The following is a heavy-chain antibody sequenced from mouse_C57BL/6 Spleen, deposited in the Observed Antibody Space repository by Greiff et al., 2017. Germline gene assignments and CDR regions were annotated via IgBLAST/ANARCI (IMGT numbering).Heavy chain of an antibody. Sequence: VQLQQSGAELVKPGASVKISCKASGYAFSSYWMNWVKQRPGKGLEWIGQIYPGDGDTNYNGKFKGKATLAADKSSSTAYMQLSSLTSEDSAVYFCVRRNYYGYDVWYFDVWGTGTTVTVSS. CDR3: VRRNYYGYDVWYFDV. CDR1: GYAFSSYW. CDR2: IYPGDGDT. D-gene: IGHD2-2*01. V-gene: IGHV1-80*01. J-gene: IGHJ1*03.